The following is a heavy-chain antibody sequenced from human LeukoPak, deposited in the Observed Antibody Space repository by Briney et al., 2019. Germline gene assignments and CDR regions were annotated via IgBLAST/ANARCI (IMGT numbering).Heavy chain of an antibody. V-gene: IGHV5-51*01. CDR1: GYSFTSYW. CDR2: IYPGDSDT. Sequence: GESLKISCKGSGYSFTSYWIGWVRQMPGKGLEWMGIIYPGDSDTRYSPSFQGQVTISADKSISTAYLQWSSLKASDTAMYYCARGSSSWEDYNWFDPWGQGTLVTVSS. D-gene: IGHD6-13*01. J-gene: IGHJ5*02. CDR3: ARGSSSWEDYNWFDP.